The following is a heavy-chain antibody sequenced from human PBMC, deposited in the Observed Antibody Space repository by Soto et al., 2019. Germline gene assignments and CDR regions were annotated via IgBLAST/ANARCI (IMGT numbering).Heavy chain of an antibody. D-gene: IGHD1-26*01. V-gene: IGHV3-30*09. CDR2: ITYDGANG. CDR3: ARAFSGSYPNFDY. Sequence: GGSLRLSCLASGFIFRSYAMHWVRRAPGKGLEWVAVITYDGANGYYADSVRGRFAISRDNSKSTLFLQMNSLRPEDTAVYYCARAFSGSYPNFDYWGQGTLVTVSS. CDR1: GFIFRSYA. J-gene: IGHJ4*02.